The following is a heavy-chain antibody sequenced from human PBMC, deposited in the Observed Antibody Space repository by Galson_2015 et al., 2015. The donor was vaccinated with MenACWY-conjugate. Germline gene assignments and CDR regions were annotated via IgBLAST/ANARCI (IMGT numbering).Heavy chain of an antibody. V-gene: IGHV3-74*01. CDR1: GFSFSIHW. Sequence: SLRLSCAASGFSFSIHWMHWVRQAPGKGLVWVSIINGDGSSTNCADSVRGRFTISRDNAKNTLYLQMNSLRAEDTAVYYCVRDPFVSDAFDIWGQGTMVTVSS. CDR3: VRDPFVSDAFDI. D-gene: IGHD3-3*02. J-gene: IGHJ3*02. CDR2: INGDGSST.